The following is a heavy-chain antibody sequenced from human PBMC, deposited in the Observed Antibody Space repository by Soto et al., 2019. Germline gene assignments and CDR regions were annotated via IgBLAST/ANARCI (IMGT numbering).Heavy chain of an antibody. Sequence: GGSLRLSCAASGFTFSNYGMHWVRQAPGKGLEWVALISYDGSDKYYADSVKGRFTISRDNSKNTLYLQMNSLRAEDTAVYYCAKDFQITVVTLYYYYYYGMDVWGQGTTVTVSS. CDR2: ISYDGSDK. CDR1: GFTFSNYG. D-gene: IGHD2-15*01. V-gene: IGHV3-30*18. J-gene: IGHJ6*02. CDR3: AKDFQITVVTLYYYYYYGMDV.